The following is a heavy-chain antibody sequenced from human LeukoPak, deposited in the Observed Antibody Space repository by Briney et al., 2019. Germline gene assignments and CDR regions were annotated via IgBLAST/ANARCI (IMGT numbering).Heavy chain of an antibody. CDR1: GGTFSSYA. CDR2: IIPIFGTA. D-gene: IGHD3-10*01. V-gene: IGHV1-69*13. CDR3: ARDVGYGSGINWFDP. Sequence: ASVKVSCKASGGTFSSYAISWVRQAPGQGLEWMGGIIPIFGTANYAQKFQGRVTITADESTSTAYMELSSLRSEDTAVYYCARDVGYGSGINWFDPWGQGTLVTVSS. J-gene: IGHJ5*02.